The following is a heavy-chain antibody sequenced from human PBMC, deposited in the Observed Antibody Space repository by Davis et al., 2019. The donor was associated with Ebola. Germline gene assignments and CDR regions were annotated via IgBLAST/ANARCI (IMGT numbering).Heavy chain of an antibody. CDR2: IYYSGGT. J-gene: IGHJ4*02. CDR3: ARRHSSGWLMDY. D-gene: IGHD6-19*01. V-gene: IGHV4-61*01. Sequence: SETLSLTCTVSGGSVSSGSYYWSWIRQPPGKGLEWIGYIYYSGGTNYNPSLKSRVTISIDTSKNQFSLKLSSVTAADTAVYYCARRHSSGWLMDYWGQGTLVTVSS. CDR1: GGSVSSGSYY.